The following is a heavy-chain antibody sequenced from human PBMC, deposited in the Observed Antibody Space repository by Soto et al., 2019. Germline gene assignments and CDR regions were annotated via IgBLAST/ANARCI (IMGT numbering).Heavy chain of an antibody. D-gene: IGHD2-2*02. V-gene: IGHV4-59*01. CDR2: IYYSGSA. CDR3: ARDGKYCSSTSCYRREGWFDP. J-gene: IGHJ5*02. Sequence: SETLSLTCTVSGGSISSYYWSWIRQPPGKGLEWIGYIYYSGSANYNPSLKSRVTISVDTSKNQFSLKLSSVTAADTAVYYCARDGKYCSSTSCYRREGWFDPWGQGTLVTVSS. CDR1: GGSISSYY.